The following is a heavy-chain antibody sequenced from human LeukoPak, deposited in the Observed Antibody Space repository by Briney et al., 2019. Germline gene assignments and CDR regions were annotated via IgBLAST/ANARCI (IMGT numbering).Heavy chain of an antibody. CDR3: ARAWYSWGYYFDY. D-gene: IGHD1-26*01. CDR2: ISSSSSTI. Sequence: GGSLRLSCAATGITVSSDYMSWVRQAPGKGLEWVSYISSSSSTIFYADSVKGRFTISRDNAKNSLYLQMHSLRDEDTAVYYCARAWYSWGYYFDYWGQGTLVTVSS. CDR1: GITVSSDY. J-gene: IGHJ4*02. V-gene: IGHV3-48*02.